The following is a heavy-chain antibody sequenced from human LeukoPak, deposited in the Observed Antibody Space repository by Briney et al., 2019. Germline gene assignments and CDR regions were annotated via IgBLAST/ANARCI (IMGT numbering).Heavy chain of an antibody. CDR2: INLNSGDT. D-gene: IGHD6-19*01. CDR3: ARQYSSGWNDY. Sequence: ASVKVSCKASRYTFTSYYMHWVRQAPGQGLEWMGWINLNSGDTKYAQKFQGRVTMTRDSSISTAYMDLSRLRSDDTAVYYCARQYSSGWNDYWGQGTLVTVSS. J-gene: IGHJ4*02. CDR1: RYTFTSYY. V-gene: IGHV1-2*02.